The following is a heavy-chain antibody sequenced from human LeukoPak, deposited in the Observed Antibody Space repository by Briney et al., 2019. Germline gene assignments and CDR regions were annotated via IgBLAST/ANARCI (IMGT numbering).Heavy chain of an antibody. V-gene: IGHV3-9*01. CDR3: AKDGGSYNLYAFNI. D-gene: IGHD1-26*01. CDR2: ISWNSGSI. CDR1: GFTLDDYS. J-gene: IGHJ3*02. Sequence: LRLSCGASGFTLDDYSLPRGRPAPGEGPGWGSGISWNSGSIGYADSVKGRFTISRDNAKNSLYLQMNSLRAEDTALYYCAKDGGSYNLYAFNIWGQGTMVTVSS.